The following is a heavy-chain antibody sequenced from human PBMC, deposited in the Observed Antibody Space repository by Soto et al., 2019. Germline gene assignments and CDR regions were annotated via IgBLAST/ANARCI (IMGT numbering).Heavy chain of an antibody. V-gene: IGHV3-7*01. J-gene: IGHJ4*02. Sequence: GGSLRLSCAGSGITFSNFWMSWVRQAPGKGLEWVANIKQDGSEKYYVDSVKGRFTISRDNAENSVYLEMNTLRAEDTAMYYCVTEYQGYWGQGTLVTVSS. CDR2: IKQDGSEK. CDR3: VTEYQGY. CDR1: GITFSNFW.